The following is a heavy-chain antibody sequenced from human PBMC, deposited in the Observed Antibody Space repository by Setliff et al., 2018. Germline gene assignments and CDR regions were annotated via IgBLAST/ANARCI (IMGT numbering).Heavy chain of an antibody. V-gene: IGHV1-18*01. J-gene: IGHJ2*01. Sequence: ASVKVSCKASGYTFTSYGISWVRQAPGQGLEWMGWISAYNGNTNYAKKLQGRVTMTTDNSKNTVFLQMNALRAEDTAVYYCAKGGVFGSSYFDVWGRGALVTVSS. CDR2: ISAYNGNT. CDR1: GYTFTSYG. D-gene: IGHD3-10*02. CDR3: AKGGVFGSSYFDV.